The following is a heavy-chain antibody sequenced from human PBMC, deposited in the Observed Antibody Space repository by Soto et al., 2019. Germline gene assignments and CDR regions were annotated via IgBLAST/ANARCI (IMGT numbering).Heavy chain of an antibody. J-gene: IGHJ4*02. Sequence: EVQLLESGGGLVQPGGSLRLSCAASGFTFSSYAMSWVRQAPGKGLEWVSAISGSGGSTYYADSVKGRFTISRDNSKNTLYLQMNSLRAEDTAVYYCARVSQYSSSSFDYWGQGTLVTVSS. CDR1: GFTFSSYA. CDR2: ISGSGGST. CDR3: ARVSQYSSSSFDY. V-gene: IGHV3-23*01. D-gene: IGHD6-6*01.